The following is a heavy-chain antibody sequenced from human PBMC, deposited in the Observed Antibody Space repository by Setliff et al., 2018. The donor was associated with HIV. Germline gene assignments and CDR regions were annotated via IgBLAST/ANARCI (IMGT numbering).Heavy chain of an antibody. Sequence: CAASGFSFRNFGMHWVRQSPGKGLEWVADISYDGDNEHYADSVKGRFTISRDNSKNRLYLQMNSLRVEDTAVYHCAKDRRGVYNFDSWGQGTQVTVSS. CDR2: ISYDGDNE. D-gene: IGHD3-10*01. CDR1: GFSFRNFG. CDR3: AKDRRGVYNFDS. J-gene: IGHJ4*02. V-gene: IGHV3-30*18.